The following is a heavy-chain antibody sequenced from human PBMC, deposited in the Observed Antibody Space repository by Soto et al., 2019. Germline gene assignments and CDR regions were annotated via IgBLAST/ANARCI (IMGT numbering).Heavy chain of an antibody. CDR2: IKQDAREK. CDR1: GFSFSSYW. J-gene: IGHJ5*02. V-gene: IGHV3-7*03. Sequence: LRLSCAASGFSFSSYWMTWVRQAPGKGLEWVANIKQDAREKYYVASVKGRFTIYRDNAKNLLYLQMDSLTADDTAVYYCAGDGVRNGAYNGWLDPWGQGTLVTVSS. CDR3: AGDGVRNGAYNGWLDP. D-gene: IGHD3-16*01.